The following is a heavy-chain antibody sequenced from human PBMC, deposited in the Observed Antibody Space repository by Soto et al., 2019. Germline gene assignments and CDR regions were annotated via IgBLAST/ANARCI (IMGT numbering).Heavy chain of an antibody. V-gene: IGHV3-33*01. CDR1: GFTFSSYG. Sequence: QVQLVESGGGVVQPGRSLRLSCAASGFTFSSYGMHWGRQAPGKGLEGVAVIWYDGSNKYYADAVKGRFTISRDNSKNTLYLQMNSLRAEETAVYYCAREELRWLHLDYWGQGTLVTVSS. CDR2: IWYDGSNK. CDR3: AREELRWLHLDY. D-gene: IGHD4-17*01. J-gene: IGHJ4*02.